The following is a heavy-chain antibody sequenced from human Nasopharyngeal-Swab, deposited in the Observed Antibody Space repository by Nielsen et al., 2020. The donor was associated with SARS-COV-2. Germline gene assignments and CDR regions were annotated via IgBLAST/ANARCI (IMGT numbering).Heavy chain of an antibody. CDR2: IYYSGST. CDR1: GGSISSSSYY. Sequence: SETLSLTCTVSGGSISSSSYYWGWIRQPPGKGLEWIGSIYYSGSTYYNPSLKSRVTISVDTSKNQFSLKLSSVTAADTAVYYCAGQPRFWQLVPAQYFQNWGQGTLVTVSS. D-gene: IGHD6-6*01. J-gene: IGHJ1*01. CDR3: AGQPRFWQLVPAQYFQN. V-gene: IGHV4-39*01.